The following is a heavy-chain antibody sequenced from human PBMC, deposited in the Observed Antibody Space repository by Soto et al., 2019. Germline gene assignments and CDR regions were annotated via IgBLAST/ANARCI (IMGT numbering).Heavy chain of an antibody. CDR1: GYTFTSYG. D-gene: IGHD5-12*01. J-gene: IGHJ6*02. V-gene: IGHV1-18*01. CDR2: ISAYNGNT. CDR3: ARGDIVAIFGMDV. Sequence: ASVKVSCKASGYTFTSYGISWVRQAPGQGLEWMGWISAYNGNTNCAQKLQGRVTMTRDTSTSTVYMELSSLRSEDTAVYYCARGDIVAIFGMDVWGQGTTVTVSS.